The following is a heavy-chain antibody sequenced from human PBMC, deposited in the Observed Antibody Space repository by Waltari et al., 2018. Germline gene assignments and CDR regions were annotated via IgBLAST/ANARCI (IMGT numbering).Heavy chain of an antibody. J-gene: IGHJ6*02. Sequence: QVQLVESGGGLVKPGGSLRLSCEASGFTFSDDYMSWVRQAPGKGLEWVSKISGSSRSMTYADAVKGRFTISRDNARNLLFLQMNSLRAEDTAVYYCVREYWYRMDVWGQGTTVTVSS. V-gene: IGHV3-11*01. D-gene: IGHD2-15*01. CDR3: VREYWYRMDV. CDR1: GFTFSDDY. CDR2: ISGSSRSM.